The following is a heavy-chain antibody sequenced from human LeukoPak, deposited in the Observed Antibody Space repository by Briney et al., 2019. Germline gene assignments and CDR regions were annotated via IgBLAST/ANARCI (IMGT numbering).Heavy chain of an antibody. V-gene: IGHV3-7*01. Sequence: PGGSLRLSCAASGFTFSSYWMSWVRQAPGKGLEWVANIKQDGSEKYYVDSVKGRFTISRDNAKNSLYLQMNSLRAEDTAVYYCARLAQIQLWLGDYDYWGQGTLVTVS. D-gene: IGHD5-18*01. CDR1: GFTFSSYW. J-gene: IGHJ4*02. CDR3: ARLAQIQLWLGDYDY. CDR2: IKQDGSEK.